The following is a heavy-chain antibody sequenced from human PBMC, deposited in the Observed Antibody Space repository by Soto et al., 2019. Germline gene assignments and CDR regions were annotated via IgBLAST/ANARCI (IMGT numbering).Heavy chain of an antibody. CDR1: GGSFSGYY. V-gene: IGHV4-34*01. CDR2: INHSGST. CDR3: ARVSYRITIFGVVIANWFDP. J-gene: IGHJ5*02. D-gene: IGHD3-3*01. Sequence: SETLSLTCAVYGGSFSGYYWSWIRQPPGKGLEWIGEINHSGSTNYNPSLKSRVTISVDTSKNQFSLKLSSVTAADTAVYYCARVSYRITIFGVVIANWFDPWGQGTLVTVSS.